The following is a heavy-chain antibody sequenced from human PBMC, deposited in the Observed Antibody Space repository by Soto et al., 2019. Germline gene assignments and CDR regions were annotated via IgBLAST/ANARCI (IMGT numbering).Heavy chain of an antibody. J-gene: IGHJ6*03. V-gene: IGHV3-33*01. CDR3: ARDLMITFGGVIVPGYYMDV. Sequence: GGSLRLSCAASGFTFSSYGMHWVRQAPGKGLEWVAVIWYDGSNKYYADSVKGRFTISRDNSKNTLYLQMNSLRAEDTAVYYCARDLMITFGGVIVPGYYMDVWGKGTTVTVSS. D-gene: IGHD3-16*02. CDR2: IWYDGSNK. CDR1: GFTFSSYG.